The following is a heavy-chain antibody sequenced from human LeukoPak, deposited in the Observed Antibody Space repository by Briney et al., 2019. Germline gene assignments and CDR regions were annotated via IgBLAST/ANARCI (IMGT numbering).Heavy chain of an antibody. CDR2: IYYSGST. CDR1: GGSISSSSYC. J-gene: IGHJ4*02. V-gene: IGHV4-39*01. Sequence: SETLSLTCTVSGGSISSSSYCWGWLRQPPGKGLEGIGSIYYSGSTYYNPSLKSRVTISVDTSKNQFSLKLSSVTAADTAVYYRARHGTGDIVVVPAAIPVRLPFDYWGQGTLVPVSS. CDR3: ARHGTGDIVVVPAAIPVRLPFDY. D-gene: IGHD2-2*02.